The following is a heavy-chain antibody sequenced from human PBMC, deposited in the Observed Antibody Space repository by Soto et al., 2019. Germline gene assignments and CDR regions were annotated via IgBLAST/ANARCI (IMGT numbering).Heavy chain of an antibody. V-gene: IGHV3-30*18. J-gene: IGHJ4*02. Sequence: LRLSCAAYGFTFSHYGMHWVRQAPGKGLQWVAAISYDGSNKYYADSVKGRLTISRDNSKNTLHLQMKSLRVDDTAVYFCAKQQGDSSSSDYWGRGTLVTVSS. CDR1: GFTFSHYG. CDR3: AKQQGDSSSSDY. CDR2: ISYDGSNK. D-gene: IGHD6-13*01.